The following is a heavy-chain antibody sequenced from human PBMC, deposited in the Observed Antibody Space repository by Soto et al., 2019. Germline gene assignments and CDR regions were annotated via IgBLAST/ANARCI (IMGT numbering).Heavy chain of an antibody. CDR2: ISAAGDP. Sequence: EVQLVESGGGLVQPGGSLRLSCAASGFTFRNYDMHWVRQGTGKGLEWVSGISAAGDPDYADSVEGRFTISRENAQNSFFLPMNSLRVGDTAVYYCARTDRDFYGVDVWGQGTTVIVSS. CDR3: ARTDRDFYGVDV. J-gene: IGHJ6*02. V-gene: IGHV3-13*05. CDR1: GFTFRNYD.